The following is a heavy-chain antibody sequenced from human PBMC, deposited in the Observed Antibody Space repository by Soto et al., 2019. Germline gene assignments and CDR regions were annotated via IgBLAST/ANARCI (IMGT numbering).Heavy chain of an antibody. CDR3: ARANPPIAAAGTYYGMDV. V-gene: IGHV3-53*01. J-gene: IGHJ6*02. Sequence: GGSLRLSCAASGFTVSSNYMSWVRQAPGKGLEWVSVIYSCGSTYYADSVKGRFTISRDNSKNTLYLQMNSLRAEDTAVYYCARANPPIAAAGTYYGMDVWGQGTTVTVSS. D-gene: IGHD6-13*01. CDR2: IYSCGST. CDR1: GFTVSSNY.